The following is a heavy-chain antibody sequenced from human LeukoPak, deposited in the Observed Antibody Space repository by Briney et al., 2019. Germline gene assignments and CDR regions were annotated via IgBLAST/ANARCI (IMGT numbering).Heavy chain of an antibody. CDR1: GGSISSSSYY. CDR3: ARQGIAAAGSIDY. J-gene: IGHJ4*02. Sequence: SETLSLTCTVSGGSISSSSYYWGWIRQPPGKGLEWIGGIYYSGGTYYNPSLKSRVTISVDTSKNQFSLKLSSVTAADTAVYYCARQGIAAAGSIDYWGQGTLVTVSS. D-gene: IGHD6-13*01. V-gene: IGHV4-39*01. CDR2: IYYSGGT.